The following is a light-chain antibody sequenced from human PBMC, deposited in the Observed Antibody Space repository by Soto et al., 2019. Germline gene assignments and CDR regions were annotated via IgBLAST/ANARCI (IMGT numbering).Light chain of an antibody. CDR3: QQYGSLFT. Sequence: EIVLTQSPGTLSLSPGERANLSCRASQSVSSSYLAWYQQKPGQAPRLLIYGASSRATGIPDRFSGSGSGTDFTLTISRLEPEDFAVYYCQQYGSLFTFGPGTKVDIK. CDR2: GAS. J-gene: IGKJ3*01. V-gene: IGKV3-20*01. CDR1: QSVSSSY.